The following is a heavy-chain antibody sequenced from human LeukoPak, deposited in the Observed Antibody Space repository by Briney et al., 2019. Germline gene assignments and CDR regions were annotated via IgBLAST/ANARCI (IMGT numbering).Heavy chain of an antibody. J-gene: IGHJ4*02. V-gene: IGHV4-31*03. Sequence: SQTLSLTCTVSGGSISSGGDYWSWIRQHPGKGLEWIGYIYYSGRTYCNPSLKSRVTISVDTSKNQFSLKLSSVTAADTAVYYCAREGGPYRPLDYSGQGTLVTVSS. CDR2: IYYSGRT. CDR1: GGSISSGGDY. CDR3: AREGGPYRPLDY.